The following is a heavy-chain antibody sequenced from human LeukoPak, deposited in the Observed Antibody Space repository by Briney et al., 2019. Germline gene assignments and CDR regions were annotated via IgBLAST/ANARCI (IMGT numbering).Heavy chain of an antibody. J-gene: IGHJ4*02. CDR1: GYTFTSYD. Sequence: ASVKVSCKASGYTFTSYDINWVRQATGQGLEWMGWMNPNSGNTGYAQKFQGRVTMTRNTSISTAYMELSSLRSEDTAVYYCARDRYYYGSGSLSYWGQGTLVTVSS. CDR2: MNPNSGNT. CDR3: ARDRYYYGSGSLSY. D-gene: IGHD3-10*01. V-gene: IGHV1-8*01.